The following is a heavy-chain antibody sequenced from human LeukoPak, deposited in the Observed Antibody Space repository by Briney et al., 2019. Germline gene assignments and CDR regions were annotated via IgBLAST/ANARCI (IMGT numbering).Heavy chain of an antibody. D-gene: IGHD1-26*01. Sequence: SETLSLTCTVSGDSISSGNFYWGWIRQPPGKELQWIGSIYYNGITHYNPSLESRVTISADTSTNEFSLKLSSVTAADTAVYYCARAPYSGSYGAFDIWGQGTMVTVSS. J-gene: IGHJ3*02. CDR1: GDSISSGNFY. CDR2: IYYNGIT. V-gene: IGHV4-39*07. CDR3: ARAPYSGSYGAFDI.